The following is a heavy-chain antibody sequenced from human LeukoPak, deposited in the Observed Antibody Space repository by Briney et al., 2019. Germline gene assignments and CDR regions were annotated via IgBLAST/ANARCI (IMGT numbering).Heavy chain of an antibody. CDR1: GYTFTDYY. Sequence: ASVKVSCKASGYTFTDYYLHWVRQAPGQGLEWMGWINPNSGGANFALNFQGRVTMTRATSISTAYMELSRLTSDDTAVYYCARGVGSSWFDPWGQGTLVTVSS. D-gene: IGHD6-13*01. J-gene: IGHJ5*02. CDR2: INPNSGGA. V-gene: IGHV1-2*02. CDR3: ARGVGSSWFDP.